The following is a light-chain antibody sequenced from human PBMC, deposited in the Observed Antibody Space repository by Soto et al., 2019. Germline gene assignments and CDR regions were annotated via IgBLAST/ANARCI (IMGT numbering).Light chain of an antibody. V-gene: IGKV3-20*01. J-gene: IGKJ1*01. Sequence: ETVLTQSPGTLSLSPGERATLSCRASPTIRSNYLAWYRQTPGQAPRRLIYGASNGATGMADRFSGSGSGTDFTPIISRQEPEDSALYYWQLDRSSTSTFGQRTKVEIK. CDR2: GAS. CDR3: QLDRSSTST. CDR1: PTIRSNY.